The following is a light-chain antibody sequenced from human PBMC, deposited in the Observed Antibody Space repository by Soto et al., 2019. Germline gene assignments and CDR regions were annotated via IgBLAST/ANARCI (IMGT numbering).Light chain of an antibody. J-gene: IGLJ2*01. CDR1: PSDVGASNY. V-gene: IGLV2-8*01. CDR3: SSSAGTKNMV. CDR2: EVS. Sequence: QSVLTQPPSASGSPGQSVTISCTGTPSDVGASNYVSWYQQQPGKAPKLMISEVSKRPSGVPDRFAGSKSGNTAPLTVSGLQAEDEADYYCSSSAGTKNMVFGAGTKLTVL.